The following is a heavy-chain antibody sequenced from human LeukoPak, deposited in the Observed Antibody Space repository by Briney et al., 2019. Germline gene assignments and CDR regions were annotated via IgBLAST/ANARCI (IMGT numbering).Heavy chain of an antibody. CDR2: IKPSGDNT. CDR3: ARVRDGYNGAYDI. Sequence: GASVKVSCKTSGYTFTSYNLHWVRQAPGQRLEWMGIIKPSGDNTHYAQKFQGRFTMTSDTSTSSVYMELSSLIPADTAVYYCARVRDGYNGAYDIWGQGTMVTVTS. V-gene: IGHV1-46*01. J-gene: IGHJ3*02. CDR1: GYTFTSYN. D-gene: IGHD5-24*01.